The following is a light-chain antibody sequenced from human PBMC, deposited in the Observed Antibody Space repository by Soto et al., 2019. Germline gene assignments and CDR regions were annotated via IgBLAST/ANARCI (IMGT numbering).Light chain of an antibody. J-gene: IGLJ1*01. CDR2: EVS. CDR3: SSYAGSNSYV. V-gene: IGLV2-8*01. CDR1: SSDVGGYNY. Sequence: QSVLTQPPSASGSPGQSVTISCTGTSSDVGGYNYVSWYQQHPGKAPKLMIYEVSKRPSGVPDRFSGSKSGNTASLTVSGLQAGDEADYYCSSYAGSNSYVFGTGSKVTAL.